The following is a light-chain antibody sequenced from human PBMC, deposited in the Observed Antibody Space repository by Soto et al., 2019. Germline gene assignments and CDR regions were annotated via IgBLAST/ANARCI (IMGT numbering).Light chain of an antibody. J-gene: IGLJ1*01. CDR2: DVT. Sequence: SGLAHPASVSGSPGQSIAISCTGTSSDVGSYDIVSWYQQHPGKVPKLIIYDVTIRPSGVSDRFSGSKSGNTASLTISGLQAEDEADYYCTSYTSSSTHVFGTGTKVTVL. V-gene: IGLV2-14*02. CDR1: SSDVGSYDI. CDR3: TSYTSSSTHV.